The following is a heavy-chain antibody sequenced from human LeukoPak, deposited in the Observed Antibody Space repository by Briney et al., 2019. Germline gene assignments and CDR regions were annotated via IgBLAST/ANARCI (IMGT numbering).Heavy chain of an antibody. V-gene: IGHV4-4*07. Sequence: KPSETLSLTCTVSGGSISSYYWSWIRQSAEKGLEWIGRIYSSGSTNYNPSLKSRVTMSIDTSKNQFSLNLSSVTAADTAMYYCAKGGSSWYNWFDPWGQGTLVTVSS. CDR1: GGSISSYY. CDR2: IYSSGST. J-gene: IGHJ5*02. CDR3: AKGGSSWYNWFDP. D-gene: IGHD6-13*01.